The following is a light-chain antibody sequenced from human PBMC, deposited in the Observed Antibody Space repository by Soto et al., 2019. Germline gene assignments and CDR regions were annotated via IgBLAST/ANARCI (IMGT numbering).Light chain of an antibody. J-gene: IGLJ1*01. CDR1: SSDIGGHNY. V-gene: IGLV2-14*01. Sequence: QSALTQPASVSGSPGQTITISCTGTSSDIGGHNYVSWYQQHPGKVPKLIIHEVRYRPSGISNRFSGSKSGNTASLTISGLQAEDEAVYYCSSYRSTSTGVFGTGTKVTV. CDR3: SSYRSTSTGV. CDR2: EVR.